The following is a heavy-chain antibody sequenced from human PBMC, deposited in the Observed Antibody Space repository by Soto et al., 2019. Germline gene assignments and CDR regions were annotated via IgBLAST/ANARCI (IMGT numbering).Heavy chain of an antibody. CDR3: AKDRGGSGWSKELYDAFDI. V-gene: IGHV3-43*01. CDR2: ISWDGGST. Sequence: GGSLRLSCAASGFTFDDYTMHWVRQAPGKGLEWVSLISWDGGSTYYADSVKGRFTISRDNSKNSLYLQMNSLRTEDTALYYCAKDRGGSGWSKELYDAFDIWGQGTMVTVPS. D-gene: IGHD6-19*01. CDR1: GFTFDDYT. J-gene: IGHJ3*02.